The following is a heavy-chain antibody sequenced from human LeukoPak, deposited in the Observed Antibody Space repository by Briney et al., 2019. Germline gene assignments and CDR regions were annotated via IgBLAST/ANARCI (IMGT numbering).Heavy chain of an antibody. CDR3: ARELGYCSGGSCYSDS. CDR1: GYSFTSYW. CDR2: IYPGDSGT. J-gene: IGHJ4*02. D-gene: IGHD2-15*01. Sequence: GESLKISCKGSGYSFTSYWIGWVRQMPGKGLEWMGIIYPGDSGTRYSPSFQGQVTISADKSISTAYLQWSSLKASDSAMYYCARELGYCSGGSCYSDSWGQGTLVTISS. V-gene: IGHV5-51*01.